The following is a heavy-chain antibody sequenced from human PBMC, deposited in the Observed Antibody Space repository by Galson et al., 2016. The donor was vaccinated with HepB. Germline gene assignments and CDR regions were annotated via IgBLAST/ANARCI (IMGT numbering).Heavy chain of an antibody. J-gene: IGHJ4*02. Sequence: SLRLSCAASGFASRNYGMHWVRQAPGKGLEWVAADSMDGRRKWYAESVKGRFTISRDNFNNMLFLQMSSLRPYDTAVYFRARRFEYCPPVGCSVDYWGQGTLVSVSS. CDR3: ARRFEYCPPVGCSVDY. V-gene: IGHV3-30*03. CDR1: GFASRNYG. CDR2: DSMDGRRK. D-gene: IGHD2/OR15-2a*01.